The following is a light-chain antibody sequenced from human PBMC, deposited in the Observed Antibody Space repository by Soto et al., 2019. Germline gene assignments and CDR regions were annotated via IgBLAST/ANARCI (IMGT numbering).Light chain of an antibody. CDR1: QSVRSN. CDR3: QQYNNWPPIT. V-gene: IGKV3D-15*01. J-gene: IGKJ5*01. Sequence: EIVMTQSPATLSVSAGERATLSCRARQSVRSNLAWYQQKPGQAPRLLIYVASTRATGIPARFSGSGSGTEFILTISSLQSEDFGVYYCQQYNNWPPITFGQGTRLEIK. CDR2: VAS.